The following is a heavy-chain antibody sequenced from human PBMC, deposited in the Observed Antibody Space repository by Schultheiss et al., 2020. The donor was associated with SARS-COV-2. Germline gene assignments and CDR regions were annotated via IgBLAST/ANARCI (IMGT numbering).Heavy chain of an antibody. D-gene: IGHD2-2*01. V-gene: IGHV3-64*04. Sequence: GGSLRLSCSASGFTFSSYAMHWVRQAPGKGLEYVSAISSNGGSTYYADSVKGRFTISRDNAKNSLYLQMNSLRAEDTAVYYCARDTVYCSSTSCVSYYYYYMDVWGKGTTVTVSS. CDR2: ISSNGGST. CDR1: GFTFSSYA. CDR3: ARDTVYCSSTSCVSYYYYYMDV. J-gene: IGHJ6*03.